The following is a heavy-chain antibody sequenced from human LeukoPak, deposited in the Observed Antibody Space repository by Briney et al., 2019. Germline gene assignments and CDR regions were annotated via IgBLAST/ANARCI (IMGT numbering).Heavy chain of an antibody. CDR2: INPSGGST. CDR3: ARGFDSSGYYYGYFDY. D-gene: IGHD3-22*01. V-gene: IGHV1-46*01. CDR1: GYTFTSYY. J-gene: IGHJ4*02. Sequence: ASVKVSCKASGYTFTSYYIHWVRQAPGQGLEWMGIINPSGGSTSYAQKFQGRVTMTRDTSTSTVYMELSSLRSEDTAVYYCARGFDSSGYYYGYFDYWGQGTLVTVSS.